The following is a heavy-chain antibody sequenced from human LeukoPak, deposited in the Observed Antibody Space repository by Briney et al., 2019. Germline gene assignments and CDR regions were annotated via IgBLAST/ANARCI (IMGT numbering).Heavy chain of an antibody. CDR2: ISGSGAST. J-gene: IGHJ4*02. CDR3: ARGLDTVDISTGFDS. V-gene: IGHV3-23*01. CDR1: GFTFSSYA. D-gene: IGHD3-9*01. Sequence: GGSLRLSCAASGFTFSSYAMSWVRQVPGKGLEWVSAISGSGASTYYADSVRGRFTISRDNSKNTLYLQMNSLRADDTAIYYCARGLDTVDISTGFDSWGQGTLVTVSS.